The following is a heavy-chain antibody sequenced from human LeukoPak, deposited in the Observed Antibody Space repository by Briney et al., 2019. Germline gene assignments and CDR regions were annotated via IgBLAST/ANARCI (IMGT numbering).Heavy chain of an antibody. V-gene: IGHV3-7*01. Sequence: GGSLRLSCAASGFTFSQYWMSWVRQAPGKGLEWVANIKHDGSEKQDGSEKNYVDSVKGRFTISRDNAKNSLYLQMNSLRAEDTAVYYCARDLVSRYCSGGSCYGLDYWGQGTLVTVSS. D-gene: IGHD2-15*01. CDR3: ARDLVSRYCSGGSCYGLDY. J-gene: IGHJ4*02. CDR2: IKHDGSEKQDGSEK. CDR1: GFTFSQYW.